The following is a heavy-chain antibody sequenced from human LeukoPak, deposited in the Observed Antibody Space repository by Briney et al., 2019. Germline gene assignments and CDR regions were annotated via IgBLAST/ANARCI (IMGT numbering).Heavy chain of an antibody. J-gene: IGHJ6*03. V-gene: IGHV1-2*02. CDR3: ARSGYYYYYMDV. CDR1: GYTFTGYY. CDR2: INPNSGGT. Sequence: ASVKVSRKASGYTFTGYYMHWVRQAPGQGLEWMGWINPNSGGTNYAQKFQGRVTMTRDTSISTAYMELSRLRSDDTAVYYCARSGYYYYYMDVWGKGTTVTVSS.